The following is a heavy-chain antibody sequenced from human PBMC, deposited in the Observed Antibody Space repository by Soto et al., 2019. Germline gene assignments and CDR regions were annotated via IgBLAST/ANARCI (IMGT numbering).Heavy chain of an antibody. CDR3: ARVPDR. V-gene: IGHV5-51*01. CDR2: IYPDDSDT. J-gene: IGHJ5*02. D-gene: IGHD2-2*01. Sequence: PGESLKISCKGSGYRFNNYWIGWVRQKPGKGLEWMGLIYPDDSDTRYSSAFEGQVFISADKSINTAYLQWSSLKVSDTAIYYCARVPDRWGQGTLVTVSS. CDR1: GYRFNNYW.